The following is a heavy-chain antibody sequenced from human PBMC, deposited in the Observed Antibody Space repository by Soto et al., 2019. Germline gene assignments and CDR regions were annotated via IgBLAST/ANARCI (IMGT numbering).Heavy chain of an antibody. CDR1: GFTFSDAW. V-gene: IGHV3-15*07. CDR2: IKSKTDGGTT. D-gene: IGHD3-3*01. Sequence: GGSLRLSCAASGFTFSDAWMNWVRKAPGKGLEWVGRIKSKTDGGTTDYAAPVKGRFTISRDDSKNTLYPQMNSLKTEDTAVYYCTTDLEGARITIFGVVIIEAIDYWGQGTLVTVSS. J-gene: IGHJ4*02. CDR3: TTDLEGARITIFGVVIIEAIDY.